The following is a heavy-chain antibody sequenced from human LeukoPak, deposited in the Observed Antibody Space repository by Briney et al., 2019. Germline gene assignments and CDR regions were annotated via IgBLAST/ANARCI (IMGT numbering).Heavy chain of an antibody. CDR1: GGTFSSYT. CDR2: IIPILGIA. V-gene: IGHV1-69*02. Sequence: ASVKVCCKASGGTFSSYTISWVRQAPGQGLEWMGRIIPILGIANYAQKFQGRVTITADKSTSTAYMELSSLRSEDTAVYYCARVAGPGLFDYWGQGTLVTVSS. CDR3: ARVAGPGLFDY. D-gene: IGHD1-14*01. J-gene: IGHJ4*02.